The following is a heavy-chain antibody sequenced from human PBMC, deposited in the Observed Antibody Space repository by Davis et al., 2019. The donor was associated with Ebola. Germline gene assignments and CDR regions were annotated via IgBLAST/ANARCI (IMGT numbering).Heavy chain of an antibody. CDR1: GYTFTGYY. Sequence: AASVKVSCKASGYTFTGYYMHWVRQAPGQGLEWMGIINPSGGSTSYAQKFQGRVTMTRDTSTSTVYMELSSLRSEDTAVYYCARGVVGATDYYYYYGMDVWGQGTTVTVSS. CDR2: INPSGGST. V-gene: IGHV1-46*01. CDR3: ARGVVGATDYYYYYGMDV. D-gene: IGHD1-26*01. J-gene: IGHJ6*02.